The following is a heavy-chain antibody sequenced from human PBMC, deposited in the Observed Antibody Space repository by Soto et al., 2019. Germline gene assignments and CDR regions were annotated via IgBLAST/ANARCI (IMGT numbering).Heavy chain of an antibody. Sequence: QVQLVESGGGVVQPGRSLRLSCAASGFTFSSYGMHWVRQAPGKGLEWVAVIWYDGSNKYYADSVKGRFTISRDNSKNTLNLQLNGLRARDTAVYYCARDGYGDSYFDSWGQGTLSPSPQ. J-gene: IGHJ4*02. CDR2: IWYDGSNK. D-gene: IGHD4-17*01. CDR3: ARDGYGDSYFDS. V-gene: IGHV3-33*01. CDR1: GFTFSSYG.